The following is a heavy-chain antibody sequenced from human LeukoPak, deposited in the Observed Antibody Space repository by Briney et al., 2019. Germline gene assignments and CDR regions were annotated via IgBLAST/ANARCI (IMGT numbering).Heavy chain of an antibody. CDR1: GLTFSSYS. J-gene: IGHJ4*02. D-gene: IGHD6-19*01. CDR2: ISSGGGGT. Sequence: GGSLRLSCAASGLTFSSYSMNWVRQAPGKGLEWISYISSGGGGTYYADSVKGRFTISRDNARNSLYLQMNSLRDEDTAVYFCARARSSGWVIDSWGQGTLVTVSS. CDR3: ARARSSGWVIDS. V-gene: IGHV3-21*05.